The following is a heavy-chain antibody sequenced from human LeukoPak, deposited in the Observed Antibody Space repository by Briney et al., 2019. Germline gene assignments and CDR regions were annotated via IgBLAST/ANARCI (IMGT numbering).Heavy chain of an antibody. CDR1: GFTFSSYA. CDR3: ASNGPYYYSSGSYLY. CDR2: ISWNSGSI. Sequence: GGSLRLSCAASGFTFSSYAMSWVRQAPGKGLEWVSGISWNSGSIGYAGSVKGRFTISRDNAKNSLYLQMNSLRAEDTAFYYCASNGPYYYSSGSYLYWGQGTLVTVSS. D-gene: IGHD3-10*01. V-gene: IGHV3-9*01. J-gene: IGHJ4*02.